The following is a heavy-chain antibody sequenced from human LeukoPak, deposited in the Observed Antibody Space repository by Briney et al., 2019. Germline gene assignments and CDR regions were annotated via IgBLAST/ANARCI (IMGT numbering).Heavy chain of an antibody. CDR2: IGSDNKP. D-gene: IGHD3-10*02. CDR1: GFTSTAFA. Sequence: PGGSLRISCEASGFTSTAFAITWVRQAPGQGLEWVSSIGSDNKPHYSESVKGRFAISRDNSKSMLFLQLNRLTAKDTALYYCVRYLHYYVAMDVWGQGTTVTVSS. J-gene: IGHJ6*02. V-gene: IGHV3-23*05. CDR3: VRYLHYYVAMDV.